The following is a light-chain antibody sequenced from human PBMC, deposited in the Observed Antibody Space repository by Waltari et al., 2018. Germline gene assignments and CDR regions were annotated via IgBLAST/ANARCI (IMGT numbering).Light chain of an antibody. CDR3: QQYSTTPWT. CDR1: RSVLYSSNNKNY. V-gene: IGKV4-1*01. Sequence: DIVMTQSPDSLAVSLGERATINCKSSRSVLYSSNNKNYLAWYQQKPGQPPKLLIYWASTREFGVPDRFSGSGSGTDFTLTISSLQAEDVAVYYCQQYSTTPWTFGQGTKVEIK. CDR2: WAS. J-gene: IGKJ1*01.